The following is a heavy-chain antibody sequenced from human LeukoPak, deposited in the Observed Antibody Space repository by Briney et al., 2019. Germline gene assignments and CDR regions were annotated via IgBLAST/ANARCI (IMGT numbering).Heavy chain of an antibody. Sequence: GGSLRLSCAASGFTFSSHAMSWVRQAPGKGLEWVSTISGSGDSTNYADSVKGRFTISRDKSKNTLYLQMSSLRADDTAMYYCAKLIVGARSLFDFRGQGILVAVSS. J-gene: IGHJ4*02. CDR2: ISGSGDST. CDR3: AKLIVGARSLFDF. D-gene: IGHD1-26*01. CDR1: GFTFSSHA. V-gene: IGHV3-23*01.